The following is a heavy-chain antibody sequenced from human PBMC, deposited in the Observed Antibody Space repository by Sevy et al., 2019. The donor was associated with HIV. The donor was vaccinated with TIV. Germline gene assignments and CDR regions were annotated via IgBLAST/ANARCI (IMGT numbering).Heavy chain of an antibody. D-gene: IGHD3-10*01. J-gene: IGHJ5*02. V-gene: IGHV3-66*02. Sequence: GGSLRLSCAASGFTVSSNYMSWVRQAPGKGLEWVSVIYSGGSTYYADSVKGRFTISRDNSKNTLYLQMNSLRAEDTAVYYCARSDYGSYGWFDPWGQGTMVTVSS. CDR1: GFTVSSNY. CDR3: ARSDYGSYGWFDP. CDR2: IYSGGST.